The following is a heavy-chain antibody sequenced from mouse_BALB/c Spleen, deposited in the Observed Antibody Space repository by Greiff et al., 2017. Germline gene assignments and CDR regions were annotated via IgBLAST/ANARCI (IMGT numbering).Heavy chain of an antibody. CDR2: ISSGGSYT. CDR1: GFTFSSYG. J-gene: IGHJ3*01. V-gene: IGHV5-6*01. Sequence: EVMLVESGGDLVKPGGSLKLSCAASGFTFSSYGMSWVRQTPDKRLEWVATISSGGSYTYYPDSVKGRFTISRDNAKNTLYLQMSSLKSEDTAMYYCARVYYGNYAWFAYWGQGTLVTVSA. D-gene: IGHD2-1*01. CDR3: ARVYYGNYAWFAY.